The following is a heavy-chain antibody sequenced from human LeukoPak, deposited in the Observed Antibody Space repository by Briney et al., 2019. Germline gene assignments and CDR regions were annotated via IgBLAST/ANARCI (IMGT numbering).Heavy chain of an antibody. Sequence: ASVKVSCKASGYMFASYGISWARQAPGQGLEWMGWTGVYNDNTNLAPKFQGRVTMTTYISTSTAIMELRSLRSDDTAVYYCARDLFEYTYGLPFEYWGQGTLVTVSS. CDR2: TGVYNDNT. CDR1: GYMFASYG. CDR3: ARDLFEYTYGLPFEY. V-gene: IGHV1-18*01. J-gene: IGHJ4*02. D-gene: IGHD5-18*01.